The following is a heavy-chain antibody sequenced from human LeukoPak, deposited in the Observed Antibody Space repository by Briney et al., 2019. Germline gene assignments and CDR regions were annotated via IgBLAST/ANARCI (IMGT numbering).Heavy chain of an antibody. CDR2: IYTSGST. CDR1: GGSISSYY. CDR3: ARGLVATKRFDY. Sequence: SETLSLTCTVSGGSISSYYWSWIRQPAGKGLEWIGRIYTSGSTNYNPSLKSRVTMSVDTSKNQFSLKLSSVTAADTAAYYCARGLVATKRFDYWGQGTLVTVSS. D-gene: IGHD5-12*01. V-gene: IGHV4-4*07. J-gene: IGHJ4*02.